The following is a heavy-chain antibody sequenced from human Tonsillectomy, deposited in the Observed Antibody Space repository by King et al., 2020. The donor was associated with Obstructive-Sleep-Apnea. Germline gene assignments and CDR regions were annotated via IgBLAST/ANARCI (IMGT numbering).Heavy chain of an antibody. CDR3: ARGGPLRF. J-gene: IGHJ4*02. CDR1: GVSITSDDSY. CDR2: IYYSGGT. Sequence: QLQESGPGLVEPSQTLSLTCSLSGVSITSDDSYWTWIRHHPGKGLEWIGHIYYSGGTSYTPSLKGRVTISIDSTKNQFSLKLRSVTAADTAIYYCARGGPLRFWGQGTLVTVSS. V-gene: IGHV4-31*03. D-gene: IGHD3-16*01.